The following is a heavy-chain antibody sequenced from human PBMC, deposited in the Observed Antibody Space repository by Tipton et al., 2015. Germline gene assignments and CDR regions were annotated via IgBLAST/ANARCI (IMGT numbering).Heavy chain of an antibody. V-gene: IGHV3-74*01. Sequence: SLRLSCAASGFTVSTYWMHWVRQVPGKRPVWVARINRDGSSTYYADSVKGRFTISRDNAKNAVYLEMNRLRHEDTAVYYCVRDPVWGRGTLVTVSS. CDR2: INRDGSST. CDR1: GFTVSTYW. J-gene: IGHJ4*02. CDR3: VRDPV.